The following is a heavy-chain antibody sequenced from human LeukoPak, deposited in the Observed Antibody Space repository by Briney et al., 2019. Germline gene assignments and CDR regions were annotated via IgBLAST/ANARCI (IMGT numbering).Heavy chain of an antibody. Sequence: GGSLRLSCAASGFTFSSYAMNWVRQAPGKGLEWVSSISGSGGSAYYADSVKGRFTVSRDNSKNTLYLQMNSLRAEDTAVYYCAKSNLKYYFDSWGQGTLVTVSS. CDR3: AKSNLKYYFDS. CDR1: GFTFSSYA. V-gene: IGHV3-23*01. CDR2: ISGSGGSA. J-gene: IGHJ4*02. D-gene: IGHD6-6*01.